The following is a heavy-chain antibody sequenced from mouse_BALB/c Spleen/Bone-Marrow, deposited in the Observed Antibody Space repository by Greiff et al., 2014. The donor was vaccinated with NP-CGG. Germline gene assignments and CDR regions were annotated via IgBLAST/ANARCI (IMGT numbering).Heavy chain of an antibody. D-gene: IGHD2-1*01. J-gene: IGHJ4*01. CDR3: ARKGDGNYDYAMDY. CDR1: GFSLTSYG. V-gene: IGHV2-4*02. CDR2: IWSGGST. Sequence: VQLVESGPGLVQPSQSLSITCTVSGFSLTSYGVHWVRQPPGKGLEWLGVIWSGGSTDYNAAFISRLSISKDNSKSQVFFKMNSLQADDTAIYCWARKGDGNYDYAMDYWGQGTSVTVSS.